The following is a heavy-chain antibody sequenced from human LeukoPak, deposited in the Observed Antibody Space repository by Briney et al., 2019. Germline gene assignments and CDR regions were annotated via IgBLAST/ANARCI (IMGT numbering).Heavy chain of an antibody. V-gene: IGHV1-69*13. D-gene: IGHD3-10*01. CDR3: AREFGSGSYYRFDY. CDR1: GGTFSSYA. CDR2: IIPIFGTA. Sequence: SVKVSYKASGGTFSSYAISWVRQAPGQGLEWMGGIIPIFGTANYAQKFQGRVTITADESTSTAYMELSSLRSEDTAVYYCAREFGSGSYYRFDYWGQGTLVTVSS. J-gene: IGHJ4*02.